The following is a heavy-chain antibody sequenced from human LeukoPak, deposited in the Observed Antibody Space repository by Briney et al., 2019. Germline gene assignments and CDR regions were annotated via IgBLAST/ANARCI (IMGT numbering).Heavy chain of an antibody. D-gene: IGHD3-10*01. J-gene: IGHJ6*03. Sequence: GGSLRLSCAASGFTFSSYGMHWVRQAPGKGLEWVAFIRYDGSNKYYADSVKGRFTISRDNSKNTLYLQMNSLRAEDTAVYYCAKDYAAGGWSGGGIYYYYYYYMDVWGKGTTVTVSS. V-gene: IGHV3-30*02. CDR1: GFTFSSYG. CDR2: IRYDGSNK. CDR3: AKDYAAGGWSGGGIYYYYYYYMDV.